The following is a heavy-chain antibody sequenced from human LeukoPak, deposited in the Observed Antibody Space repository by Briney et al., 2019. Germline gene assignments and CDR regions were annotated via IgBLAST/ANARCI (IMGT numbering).Heavy chain of an antibody. Sequence: GASVKVSCKASGRAFSSYAISWVRQAPGQGLEWMGGIIPIFGTANYAQKFQGRVTITADESTSTAYMELSSLRSEDTAVYYCARGTVGGHYYDSSGYEPNDYWGQGTLVTVSS. CDR2: IIPIFGTA. CDR3: ARGTVGGHYYDSSGYEPNDY. V-gene: IGHV1-69*13. J-gene: IGHJ4*02. D-gene: IGHD3-22*01. CDR1: GRAFSSYA.